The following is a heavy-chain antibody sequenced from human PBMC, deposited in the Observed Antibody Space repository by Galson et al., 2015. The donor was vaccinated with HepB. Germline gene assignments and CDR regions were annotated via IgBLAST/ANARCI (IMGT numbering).Heavy chain of an antibody. D-gene: IGHD6-13*01. J-gene: IGHJ6*02. Sequence: SLRLSCAASGFTFDDYAMHWVRQAPGKGLEWVSVITWDSGMKGYANSVKGRFIISRDNAKNSLYLQMNSLRPEDTALYYCVRDRSLGVAAPWVVWGQGTTVTVSS. CDR3: VRDRSLGVAAPWVV. CDR2: ITWDSGMK. V-gene: IGHV3-9*01. CDR1: GFTFDDYA.